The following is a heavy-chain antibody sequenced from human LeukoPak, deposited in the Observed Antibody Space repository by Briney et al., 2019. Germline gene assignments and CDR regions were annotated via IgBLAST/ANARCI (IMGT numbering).Heavy chain of an antibody. CDR1: GFTFSSYA. V-gene: IGHV3-30-3*01. CDR2: ISYDGSNK. J-gene: IGHJ4*02. Sequence: GGSLRLSCAASGFTFSSYAMHWVRQAPGKGLEWVAVISYDGSNKYYADSVKGRFTISRDNSKNTLYLQMNSLRAEDTAVYYCASFVYSSSWFDRFDYWGQGTLVTVSS. D-gene: IGHD6-13*01. CDR3: ASFVYSSSWFDRFDY.